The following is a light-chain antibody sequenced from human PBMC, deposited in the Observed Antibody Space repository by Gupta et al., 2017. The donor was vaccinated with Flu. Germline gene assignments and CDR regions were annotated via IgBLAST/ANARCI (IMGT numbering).Light chain of an antibody. CDR3: SSYVSSTTRL. Sequence: SSDVGTYNFVSWYHQDPGKVAKLLIYDVTYRAAGISNRFSGSKSGNTASLTISGLRAEDEADYYCSSYVSSTTRLCGGGTKLTVL. J-gene: IGLJ3*02. CDR1: SSDVGTYNF. CDR2: DVT. V-gene: IGLV2-14*04.